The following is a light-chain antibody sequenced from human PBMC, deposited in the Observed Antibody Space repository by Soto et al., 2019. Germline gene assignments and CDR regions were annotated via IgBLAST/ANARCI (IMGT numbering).Light chain of an antibody. Sequence: EIVMTQSPATLSVSPGERATLSCRASQSVSSNLAWYQQKPGQAPRLLIYGASTRATGIPARFSGSGSGTEFTLTISSLQSEDFAFYYCQQYNIWPFTFGPGTKVDIK. CDR2: GAS. J-gene: IGKJ3*01. CDR1: QSVSSN. V-gene: IGKV3-15*01. CDR3: QQYNIWPFT.